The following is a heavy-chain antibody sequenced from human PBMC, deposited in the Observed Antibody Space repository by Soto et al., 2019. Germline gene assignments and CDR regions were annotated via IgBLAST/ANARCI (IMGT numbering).Heavy chain of an antibody. V-gene: IGHV3-15*07. Sequence: GGSLRLSCAASGFTFSNAWMNWVRQAPGKGLEWVGRIKSKTNGGTTDYAAPGKGRFTISRDDSKNMLYLQMNSLKTEDTAVYYCTTDGHSHYSIYLGPPIWGQGTLVTVSS. CDR1: GFTFSNAW. CDR2: IKSKTNGGTT. D-gene: IGHD4-4*01. J-gene: IGHJ4*02. CDR3: TTDGHSHYSIYLGPPI.